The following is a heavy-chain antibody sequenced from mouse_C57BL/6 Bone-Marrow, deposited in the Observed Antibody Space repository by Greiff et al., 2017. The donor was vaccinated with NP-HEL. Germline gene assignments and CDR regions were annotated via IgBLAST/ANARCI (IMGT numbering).Heavy chain of an antibody. CDR1: GYSFTGYY. Sequence: EVQLQQSGPELVKPGASVKISCKASGYSFTGYYMNWVKQSPEKSLEWIGEINPSTGGTTYNQKFKAKATLTVDKSSSTAYMQLKSLTSEDSAVYYCARRRLRQLLSYYYAMDYWGQGTSVTVSS. CDR2: INPSTGGT. CDR3: ARRRLRQLLSYYYAMDY. D-gene: IGHD2-4*01. V-gene: IGHV1-42*01. J-gene: IGHJ4*01.